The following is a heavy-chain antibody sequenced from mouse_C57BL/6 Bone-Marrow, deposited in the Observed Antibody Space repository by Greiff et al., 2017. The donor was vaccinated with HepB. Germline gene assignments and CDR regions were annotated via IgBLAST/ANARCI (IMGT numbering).Heavy chain of an antibody. V-gene: IGHV1-55*01. J-gene: IGHJ3*01. Sequence: QVQLQQPGAELVKPGASVKMSCKASGYTFTSYWITWVKQRPGQGLEWIGDIYPGSGSTNYNEKFKSKATLTVDKASSTAYMQLSSLTSEDSAVYYCAREAGSYWGQGTLVTVSA. CDR2: IYPGSGST. CDR1: GYTFTSYW. CDR3: AREAGSY.